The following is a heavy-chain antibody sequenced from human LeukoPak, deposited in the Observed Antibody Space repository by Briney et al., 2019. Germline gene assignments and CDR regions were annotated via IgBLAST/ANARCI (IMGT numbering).Heavy chain of an antibody. Sequence: PSETLSLTCTVSGGSINNGNFYWSWIRQPAGKGLEWIGLIYTSGSTNYNPSLKSRVTISVDTSKNQFSLKLSSVTAADTAVYYCARDSHYYGSGSYNDWGQGTLVTVSS. CDR3: ARDSHYYGSGSYND. CDR2: IYTSGST. CDR1: GGSINNGNFY. V-gene: IGHV4-61*02. J-gene: IGHJ4*02. D-gene: IGHD3-10*01.